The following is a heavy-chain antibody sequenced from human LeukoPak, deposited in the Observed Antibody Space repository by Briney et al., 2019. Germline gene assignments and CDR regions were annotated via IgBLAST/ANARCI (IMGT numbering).Heavy chain of an antibody. CDR3: ARLSITMRHWDV. J-gene: IGHJ6*02. V-gene: IGHV3-13*01. D-gene: IGHD3-22*01. Sequence: GRSLRPSCAASGFTFSMYEMHWVRQPTGKGLEWVSVIGVTGDTYYSASVKGRFLISRESAKNSVDLQMNSLSPGDTAVYYCARLSITMRHWDVWGQGTSVTVSS. CDR2: IGVTGDT. CDR1: GFTFSMYE.